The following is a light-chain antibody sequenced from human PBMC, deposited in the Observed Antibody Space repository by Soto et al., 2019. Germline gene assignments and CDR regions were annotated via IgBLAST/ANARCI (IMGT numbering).Light chain of an antibody. CDR1: QDINKN. Sequence: DVQMTQSPSSLSASGGDSVTITGQASQDINKNLIWYQQKPGKAPKLLIYDASDLETGVPSRFSGSGSGTGFTFTISSLQPEDFATYYCQQYESLPLTFGQGTRLENK. J-gene: IGKJ5*01. V-gene: IGKV1-33*01. CDR3: QQYESLPLT. CDR2: DAS.